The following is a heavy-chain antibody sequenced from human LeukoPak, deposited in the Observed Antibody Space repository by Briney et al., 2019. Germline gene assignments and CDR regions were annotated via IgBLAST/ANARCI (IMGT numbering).Heavy chain of an antibody. D-gene: IGHD3-10*01. CDR2: ISAYNGNT. CDR3: AWATMVQGVITPPFDY. V-gene: IGHV1-18*01. J-gene: IGHJ4*02. Sequence: GASVKVSCKASGYTFTSYGISWVRQAPGQGLEWMGWISAYNGNTNYAQKLQGRVTMTTDTSTSTAYMELRSLRSDDTAVYYCAWATMVQGVITPPFDYWGQGTLVTVSS. CDR1: GYTFTSYG.